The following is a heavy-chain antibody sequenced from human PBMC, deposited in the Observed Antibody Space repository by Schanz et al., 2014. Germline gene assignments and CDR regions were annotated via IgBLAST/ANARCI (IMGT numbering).Heavy chain of an antibody. J-gene: IGHJ4*02. CDR1: GASIESPNW. CDR2: IYHTGST. D-gene: IGHD1-26*01. V-gene: IGHV4-4*02. CDR3: TRDGYSRNCPDY. Sequence: QVQLQESGPGLVKPSGTLSLTCAVSGASIESPNWWSWVRQPPGKGLEWIGQIYHTGSTDFNPSLKSRVTISVDKSKNQSSLRLRSVTAADTAVYYCTRDGYSRNCPDYWGQGTLVTVSS.